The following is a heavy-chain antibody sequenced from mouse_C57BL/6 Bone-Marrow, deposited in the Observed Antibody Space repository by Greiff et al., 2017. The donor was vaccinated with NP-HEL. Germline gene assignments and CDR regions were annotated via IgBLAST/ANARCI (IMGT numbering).Heavy chain of an antibody. CDR1: GYTFTSYW. V-gene: IGHV1-64*01. J-gene: IGHJ1*03. CDR3: ARFGISIYSYGRGYFDV. D-gene: IGHD1-1*01. Sequence: QVQLQQPGAELVKPGASVKLSCKASGYTFTSYWMHWVKQRPGQGLEWIGMIHPNSGSTNYNEKFKSKATLTVDKSSSTAYMQLSSLTSEDSAVYYCARFGISIYSYGRGYFDVWGTGTAVTVSS. CDR2: IHPNSGST.